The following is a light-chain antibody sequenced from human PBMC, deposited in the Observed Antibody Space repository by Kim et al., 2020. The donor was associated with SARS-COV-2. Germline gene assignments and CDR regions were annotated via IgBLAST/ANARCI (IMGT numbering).Light chain of an antibody. CDR3: HQSYGNPT. J-gene: IGKJ5*01. CDR1: QSISTH. CDR2: GAS. Sequence: SACVGDRVTITCRASQSISTHLNWYQQKPGKAPNLLIYGASSLQSGVPSRFSGSGSGTDFTLTISSLHPEDFATYYCHQSYGNPTFGQGTRLEIK. V-gene: IGKV1-39*01.